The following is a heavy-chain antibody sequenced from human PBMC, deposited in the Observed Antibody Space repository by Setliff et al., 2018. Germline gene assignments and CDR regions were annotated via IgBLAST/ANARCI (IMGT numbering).Heavy chain of an antibody. CDR3: ARDQGSYGYRAFDS. CDR1: GFTFSSYA. Sequence: PGGSLRLSCAASGFTFSSYAMSWVRQAPGKGLEWVSFIDSSSRTYYADSLKGRLTVSRDNAKNSLYLQMNSLRAEDTAVYYCARDQGSYGYRAFDSWGQGTLVTVSS. V-gene: IGHV3-23*05. CDR2: IDSSSRT. J-gene: IGHJ4*02. D-gene: IGHD5-18*01.